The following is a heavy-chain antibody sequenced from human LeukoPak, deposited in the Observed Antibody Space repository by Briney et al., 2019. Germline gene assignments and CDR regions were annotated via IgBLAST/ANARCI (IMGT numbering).Heavy chain of an antibody. CDR2: ISWNSGSI. D-gene: IGHD6-13*01. Sequence: GGSLRLSCAASGFTFDDYAMRWVRQAPGKGLEWVSGISWNSGSIGYADSVKGRFTVSRDNAKNSLYLQMNSLRAEDTALYYCAKGSAAGSPPRDYWGQGTLVTVSS. V-gene: IGHV3-9*01. CDR3: AKGSAAGSPPRDY. CDR1: GFTFDDYA. J-gene: IGHJ4*02.